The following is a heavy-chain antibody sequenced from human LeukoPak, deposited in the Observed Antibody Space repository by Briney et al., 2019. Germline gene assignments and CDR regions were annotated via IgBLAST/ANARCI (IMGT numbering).Heavy chain of an antibody. CDR2: ISAYKGNT. Sequence: ASVKVSCKASGYTFSSYGISWVRQAPGQRLEWMGWISAYKGNTNYAQKLQGRVTMTTDTSTSTAYMELRSLRSDDTAVYYCARERRYYGSGSYYYYYGMDVWGQGTTVTVSS. D-gene: IGHD3-10*01. CDR1: GYTFSSYG. CDR3: ARERRYYGSGSYYYYYGMDV. V-gene: IGHV1-18*01. J-gene: IGHJ6*02.